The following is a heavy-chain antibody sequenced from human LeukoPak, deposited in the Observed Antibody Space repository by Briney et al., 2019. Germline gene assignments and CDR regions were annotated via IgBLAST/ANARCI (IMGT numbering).Heavy chain of an antibody. Sequence: GGSLRLSCAASGFTFSSYSMNWVRQAPGKGLEWVSSISSSSSYIYYADSVKGRFTISRDNAKNSLYLQMNSLRAEDTAVYYCARGLGEWFGESFDWGQGTLVTVSS. CDR3: ARGLGEWFGESFD. V-gene: IGHV3-21*01. CDR2: ISSSSSYI. D-gene: IGHD3-10*01. CDR1: GFTFSSYS. J-gene: IGHJ4*02.